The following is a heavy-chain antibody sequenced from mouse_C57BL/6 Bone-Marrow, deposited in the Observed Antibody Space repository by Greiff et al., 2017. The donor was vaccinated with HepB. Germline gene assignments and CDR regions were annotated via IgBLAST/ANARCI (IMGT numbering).Heavy chain of an antibody. CDR1: GFNIKDDY. D-gene: IGHD1-1*01. CDR2: IDPENGDT. J-gene: IGHJ2*01. Sequence: EVKLMESGAELVRPGASVKLSCTASGFNIKDDYMHWVKQRPEQGLEWIGWIDPENGDTEYASKFQGKATITADTSSNTAYLQLSSLTSEDTAVYYCTYYYYGTFDYWGQGTTLTVSS. CDR3: TYYYYGTFDY. V-gene: IGHV14-4*01.